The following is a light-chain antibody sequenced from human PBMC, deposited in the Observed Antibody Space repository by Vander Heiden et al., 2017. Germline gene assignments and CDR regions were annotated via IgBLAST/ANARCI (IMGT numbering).Light chain of an antibody. V-gene: IGKV4-1*01. Sequence: IVITQSLDSLAVSLCERATLHCQSSQTALTNSNNNNYLSWYQVKPGQPPKFLIYWASTRETGVPDRFSGSESGTDFSLTISSLQAEDVTIYYCQQYYTTPRTFGQGTKLEI. CDR2: WAS. CDR1: QTALTNSNNNNY. CDR3: QQYYTTPRT. J-gene: IGKJ1*01.